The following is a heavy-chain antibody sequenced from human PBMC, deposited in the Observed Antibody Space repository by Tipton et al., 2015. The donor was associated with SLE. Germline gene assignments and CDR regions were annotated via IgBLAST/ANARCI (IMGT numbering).Heavy chain of an antibody. D-gene: IGHD6-19*01. J-gene: IGHJ4*02. CDR3: AIAVTGRSWGDY. Sequence: QVQLVQSGAEVKKPGASVKVSCKASGYTFTGYYMHWVRQAPGQGLEWMGWISAYNGNTNYAQKLQGRVTMTTDTSTSTAYMELRSLRSDDTALYYCAIAVTGRSWGDYWGQGTLVTVSS. CDR1: GYTFTGYY. V-gene: IGHV1-18*04. CDR2: ISAYNGNT.